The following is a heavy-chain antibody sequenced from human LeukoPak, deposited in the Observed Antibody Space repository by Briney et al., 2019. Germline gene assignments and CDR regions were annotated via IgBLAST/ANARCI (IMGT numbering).Heavy chain of an antibody. CDR2: IDQSGST. V-gene: IGHV4-34*01. CDR3: AINDGSGSYYKSDY. D-gene: IGHD3-10*01. CDR1: GGSFSGYY. Sequence: SETLSLTCAVYGGSFSGYYWSGIRQPPGKRLEWIGEIDQSGSTNSNPSLKSRVTITIDTSRTQFSLKVNSVPAADTAVYYCAINDGSGSYYKSDYWGQGPLVTVSS. J-gene: IGHJ4*02.